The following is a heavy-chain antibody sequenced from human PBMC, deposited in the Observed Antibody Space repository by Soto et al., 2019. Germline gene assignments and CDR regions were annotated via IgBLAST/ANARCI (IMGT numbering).Heavy chain of an antibody. V-gene: IGHV4-39*01. Sequence: QLQLQESGPGLVKPSETLSLTCTVSGGSISSSSYYWGWIRQPPGKGLEWIGSIYYSGSTDYNPSLKSRVALPVDRSKKQLSLKLSTVTPADTAVYYCASHTPAIAISDHWGKGTLVTVSS. CDR1: GGSISSSSYY. D-gene: IGHD2-15*01. J-gene: IGHJ4*02. CDR2: IYYSGST. CDR3: ASHTPAIAISDH.